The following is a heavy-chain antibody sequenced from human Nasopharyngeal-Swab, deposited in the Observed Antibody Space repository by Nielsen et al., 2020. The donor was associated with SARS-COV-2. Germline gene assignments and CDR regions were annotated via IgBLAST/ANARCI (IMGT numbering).Heavy chain of an antibody. J-gene: IGHJ4*02. CDR3: ARGAYDSSGYFWDY. Sequence: VRRAAGKGPEWVSVIYSGGSTYSADSMKGRVTISRDNSKNTLYLQMNSLRAEDTAVYYCARGAYDSSGYFWDYWGQGTLVTVSS. V-gene: IGHV3-53*01. D-gene: IGHD3-22*01. CDR2: IYSGGST.